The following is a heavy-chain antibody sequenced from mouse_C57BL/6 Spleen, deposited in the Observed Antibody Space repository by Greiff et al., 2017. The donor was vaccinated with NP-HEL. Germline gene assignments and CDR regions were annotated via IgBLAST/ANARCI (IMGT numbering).Heavy chain of an antibody. V-gene: IGHV1-54*01. D-gene: IGHD1-1*01. CDR2: INPGSGGT. CDR1: GYAFTNYL. CDR3: ARKRTTVVPVDV. Sequence: VQLQQSGAELVRPGTSVKVSCKASGYAFTNYLIEWVKQRPGQGLEWIGVINPGSGGTNYNEKFKGKATLTADKSSSTAYMQLSSLTSEYSAVYVGARKRTTVVPVDVWGTGTTVTVAS. J-gene: IGHJ1*03.